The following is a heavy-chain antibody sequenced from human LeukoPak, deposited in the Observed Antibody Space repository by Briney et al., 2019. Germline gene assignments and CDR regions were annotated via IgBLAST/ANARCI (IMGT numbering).Heavy chain of an antibody. V-gene: IGHV4-39*01. CDR3: ARQEIGLRSFDP. J-gene: IGHJ5*02. CDR1: GGSISSALYH. D-gene: IGHD3/OR15-3a*01. Sequence: SETLSLTCTVSGGSISSALYHWGWIRQPPGKNLEWLGSVYYTGSTHNNPSLKSRVTISVDTSKNRFSLNLSSVTAADTAVYYCARQEIGLRSFDPWGQGTLVTVSS. CDR2: VYYTGST.